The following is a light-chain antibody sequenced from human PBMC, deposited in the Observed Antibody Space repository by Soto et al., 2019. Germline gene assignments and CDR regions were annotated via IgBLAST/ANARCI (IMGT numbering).Light chain of an antibody. CDR2: DDR. V-gene: IGLV3-21*02. CDR3: QVWDTTSDHFF. J-gene: IGLJ1*01. CDR1: NIGSYN. Sequence: SYDLGQPPAVSVAPGQTARITCGGNNIGSYNVHWYQQKPGLAPVLVVYDDRDRPSGIPERFSGSNSGNTAALTISRVEAGDEADYYCQVWDTTSDHFFFGTGTTV.